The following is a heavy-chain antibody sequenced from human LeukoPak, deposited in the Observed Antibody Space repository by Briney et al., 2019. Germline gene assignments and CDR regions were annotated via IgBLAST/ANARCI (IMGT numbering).Heavy chain of an antibody. J-gene: IGHJ6*02. D-gene: IGHD2-21*02. CDR3: ARVPTDCGGDCYPSSGGYYYYGMDV. V-gene: IGHV4-30-4*01. CDR2: IYYSGST. Sequence: PSQTLSLTCTVSGGSISSGDYYWSWIRQPPGKGLEWIGYIYYSGSTYYNPSLKSRVTISVDTSKNQFSLKLSSVTAADTAVYYCARVPTDCGGDCYPSSGGYYYYGMDVWGQGTTVTVSS. CDR1: GGSISSGDYY.